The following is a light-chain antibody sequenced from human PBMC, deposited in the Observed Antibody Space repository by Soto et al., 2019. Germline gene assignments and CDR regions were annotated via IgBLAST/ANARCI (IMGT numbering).Light chain of an antibody. CDR1: QSVSSY. V-gene: IGKV3-11*01. CDR2: DAS. J-gene: IGKJ5*01. Sequence: EIVMTQSPATLSVSPGEDATLSCRASQSVSSYLAWYQQKPGQAPRLLIYDASNRATGIPARFSGSGSGTDFTLTISSLEPEDFVVYYCQQRSNWPPITFGQGTRLEI. CDR3: QQRSNWPPIT.